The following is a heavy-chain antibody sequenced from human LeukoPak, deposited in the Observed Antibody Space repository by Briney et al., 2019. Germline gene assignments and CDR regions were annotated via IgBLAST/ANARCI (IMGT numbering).Heavy chain of an antibody. D-gene: IGHD3-10*01. Sequence: GGSLRLSCAASGITFDVYAMHGVRQAPGKGREWVSGIGWNSVDIDYADSVKGRFTISRDNAKNSLFLQMNSLRAEDTALYSCAKSGGFRGVIDYWGQGTLVTVSS. CDR3: AKSGGFRGVIDY. CDR1: GITFDVYA. V-gene: IGHV3-9*01. J-gene: IGHJ4*02. CDR2: IGWNSVDI.